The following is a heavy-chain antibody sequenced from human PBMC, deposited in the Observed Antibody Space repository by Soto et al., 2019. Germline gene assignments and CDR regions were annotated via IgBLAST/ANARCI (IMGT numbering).Heavy chain of an antibody. D-gene: IGHD4-17*01. Sequence: QVQLVQSGAEVKKPGASVKVSCKASGYTFTSYGISWVRQAPGQGLEWMGWISAYNGNTNYAQKLQGRVTMTTDTSTSTAYMGLRSLRSDDTAVYYCARVLIGHGDYVDAFDIWGQGTMVTVSS. CDR1: GYTFTSYG. CDR2: ISAYNGNT. J-gene: IGHJ3*02. V-gene: IGHV1-18*01. CDR3: ARVLIGHGDYVDAFDI.